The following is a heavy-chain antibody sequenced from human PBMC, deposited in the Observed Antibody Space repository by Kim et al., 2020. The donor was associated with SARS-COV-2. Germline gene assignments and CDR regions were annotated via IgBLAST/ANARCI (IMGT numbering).Heavy chain of an antibody. D-gene: IGHD6-13*01. CDR1: GFTFSSYG. CDR2: ISYDGSNK. J-gene: IGHJ6*02. CDR3: AKDPLDPSSSWYGYYYYGMDV. V-gene: IGHV3-30*18. Sequence: GGSLRLSCAASGFTFSSYGMHWVRQAPGKGLEWVAVISYDGSNKYYADSVKGRFTISRDNSKNTLYLQMNSLRAEDTAVYYCAKDPLDPSSSWYGYYYYGMDVWGQGTTVTVSS.